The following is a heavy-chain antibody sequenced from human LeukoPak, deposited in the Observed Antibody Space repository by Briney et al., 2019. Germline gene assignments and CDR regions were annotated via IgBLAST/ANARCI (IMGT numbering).Heavy chain of an antibody. CDR2: INAGKGNT. V-gene: IGHV1-3*01. CDR3: ARVGQRDSDQAGAFDI. CDR1: GYTFVNYA. D-gene: IGHD2-2*01. J-gene: IGHJ3*02. Sequence: ASVKVSCKASGYTFVNYAMHWVRQAPGQRLEWMGWINAGKGNTKYSQDFQGRVTITRDTSASTAYMELRSLRSDDTAVYYCARVGQRDSDQAGAFDIWGQGTMVTVSS.